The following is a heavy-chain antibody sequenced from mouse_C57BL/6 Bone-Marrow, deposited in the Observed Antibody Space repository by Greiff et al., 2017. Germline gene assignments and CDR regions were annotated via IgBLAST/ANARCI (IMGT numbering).Heavy chain of an antibody. V-gene: IGHV1-59*01. CDR3: ARWRWLLRGDYAMDY. Sequence: QVQLQQPGAELVRPGTSVKLSCKASGYTFTSYWMHWVKQRPGQGLEWIGVIDPSDSYTNYNQKFKGKATLTVDTSSSTAYMQLSSLTSDDSAVYYCARWRWLLRGDYAMDYWGQGTSVTVSS. D-gene: IGHD2-3*01. CDR2: IDPSDSYT. J-gene: IGHJ4*01. CDR1: GYTFTSYW.